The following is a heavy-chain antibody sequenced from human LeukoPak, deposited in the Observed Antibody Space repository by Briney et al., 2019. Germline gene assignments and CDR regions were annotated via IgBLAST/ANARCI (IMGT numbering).Heavy chain of an antibody. V-gene: IGHV1-18*01. J-gene: IGHJ5*02. CDR2: ISAYNGNT. Sequence: ASVKVSCKASGYTFTSYGLSWVRQAPGQGLEWMGWISAYNGNTNYAQKLQGRVTMTTDTSTSTAYMELRSLRSDDTAVYYCARGSRGYYGSGRLNWFDPWGQGTLVTVSS. CDR3: ARGSRGYYGSGRLNWFDP. D-gene: IGHD3-10*01. CDR1: GYTFTSYG.